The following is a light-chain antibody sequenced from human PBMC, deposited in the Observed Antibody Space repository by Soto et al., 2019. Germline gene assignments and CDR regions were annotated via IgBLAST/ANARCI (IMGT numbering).Light chain of an antibody. Sequence: EIVMTQSPSTLSVSVGARATLSCRASQSIGGSLTWYQQKPGKAPKLLIYGASTRQSGVPARFSGSGSGTDFTPTISSLQSEDFAAYYCQQYNNWPWTFGQGTKVDVK. V-gene: IGKV3-15*01. CDR3: QQYNNWPWT. CDR1: QSIGGS. J-gene: IGKJ1*01. CDR2: GAS.